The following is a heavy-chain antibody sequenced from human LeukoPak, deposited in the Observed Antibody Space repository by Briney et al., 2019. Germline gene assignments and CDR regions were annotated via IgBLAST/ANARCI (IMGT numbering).Heavy chain of an antibody. J-gene: IGHJ3*02. CDR1: GDSISRYY. Sequence: SETLSLTCTVSGDSISRYYWSWIRQPPGKGLEWIGYISFSGTTNYNPSLKSRVTISIDTSRNQFSLKVKSVTAADTALYYCAREWRFPGGSSNVFDIWGQAAMVAVSS. V-gene: IGHV4-59*01. CDR2: ISFSGTT. CDR3: AREWRFPGGSSNVFDI. D-gene: IGHD1-26*01.